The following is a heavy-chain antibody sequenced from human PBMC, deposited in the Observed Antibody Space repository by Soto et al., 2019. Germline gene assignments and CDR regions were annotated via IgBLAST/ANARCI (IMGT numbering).Heavy chain of an antibody. D-gene: IGHD6-13*01. CDR3: ASTRGSTYDY. V-gene: IGHV3-53*02. J-gene: IGHJ4*02. Sequence: EVQLVETGGGLIQPGGSLRLSCAASGFTVSGNYMSWVRQAPGKGLEWVSVIYNGGGTYYADSVKGRLTISRDNAKNTLYRQLNSLRAEDTAVYYCASTRGSTYDYWGQGTRVTVSS. CDR1: GFTVSGNY. CDR2: IYNGGGT.